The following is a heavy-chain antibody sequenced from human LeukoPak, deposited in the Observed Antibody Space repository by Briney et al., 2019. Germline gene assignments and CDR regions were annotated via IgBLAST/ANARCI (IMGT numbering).Heavy chain of an antibody. CDR2: ISSNGGST. V-gene: IGHV3-64*02. J-gene: IGHJ6*04. CDR1: GFTFSNYA. Sequence: GGSLRLSCAASGFTFSNYAMTWVRQAPGKGLEYVSAISSNGGSTYYADSVKGRFTISRDNSKNTLYLQMGSLRAEDMAVYYCARASGYCSGGSCPLYYYGMDVWGKGTTVTVSS. D-gene: IGHD2-15*01. CDR3: ARASGYCSGGSCPLYYYGMDV.